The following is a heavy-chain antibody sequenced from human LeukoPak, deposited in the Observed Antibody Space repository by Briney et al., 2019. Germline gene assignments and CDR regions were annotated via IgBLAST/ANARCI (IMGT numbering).Heavy chain of an antibody. V-gene: IGHV5-51*01. CDR3: ARAWNFDY. Sequence: GESLKISCQGSGYSFTTYWIGWVRRIPGKGLEWMRIINPSDSDTRYSPSFQGQFTISADKSISTAYLQWSSLKASDSGMYYCARAWNFDYWGQGTLLTVSS. CDR1: GYSFTTYW. J-gene: IGHJ4*02. CDR2: INPSDSDT. D-gene: IGHD1-1*01.